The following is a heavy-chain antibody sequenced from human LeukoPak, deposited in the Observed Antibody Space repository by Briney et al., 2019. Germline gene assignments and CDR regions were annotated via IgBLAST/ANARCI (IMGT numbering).Heavy chain of an antibody. CDR3: ASGYSGYDALDY. CDR2: IYYSGST. J-gene: IGHJ4*02. CDR1: GGSLSSYY. D-gene: IGHD5-12*01. Sequence: PSETLSLTCTVSGGSLSSYYWSWIRQPPGKGLEWIGYIYYSGSTNYNPSLKSRVTISVDTSKNQFSLKLSSVTAADTAVYYCASGYSGYDALDYWGQGTLVTVSS. V-gene: IGHV4-59*01.